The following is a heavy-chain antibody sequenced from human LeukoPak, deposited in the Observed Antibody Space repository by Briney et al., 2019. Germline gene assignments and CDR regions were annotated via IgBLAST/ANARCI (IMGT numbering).Heavy chain of an antibody. CDR1: AYTFSNYD. D-gene: IGHD4-11*01. V-gene: IGHV1-8*01. J-gene: IGHJ4*02. CDR3: ANPPTVTSFDY. CDR2: MNPNSGNT. Sequence: GASVTVSCKASAYTFSNYDINWVRQATGQGLEWMGWMNPNSGNTGYAQKFQGRVTMTRNTSISTAYMELSSLRSEDTAVYHCANPPTVTSFDYWGQGTLVTVSS.